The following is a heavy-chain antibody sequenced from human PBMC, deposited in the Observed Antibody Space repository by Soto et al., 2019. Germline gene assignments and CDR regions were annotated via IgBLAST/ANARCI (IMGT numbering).Heavy chain of an antibody. CDR1: DGSITSADSY. CDR2: IHYSGYA. V-gene: IGHV4-30-4*01. Sequence: SETLSLTCTVSDGSITSADSYWRRIRQTPGRGLEWVASIHYSGYAYYTPSLQSRAILSLYAAKNQISLRLDSVTAADTAVYFCARLMTSHYVLDYGSQGTLVTVSS. J-gene: IGHJ4*02. D-gene: IGHD3-16*01. CDR3: ARLMTSHYVLDY.